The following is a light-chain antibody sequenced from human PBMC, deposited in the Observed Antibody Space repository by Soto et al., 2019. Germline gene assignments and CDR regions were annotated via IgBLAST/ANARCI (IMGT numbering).Light chain of an antibody. J-gene: IGLJ2*01. CDR1: NSNIGAGYD. CDR2: ANN. Sequence: QSVLTQPPSVSGAPGQRVTISCTGKNSNIGAGYDVHWYQHLPGTAPKLLIFANNNRPSGVPDRFSGSKSGTSASLAITGLQAEDEADYYCQSCDSSLSGSVFGGGTKVTVL. V-gene: IGLV1-40*01. CDR3: QSCDSSLSGSV.